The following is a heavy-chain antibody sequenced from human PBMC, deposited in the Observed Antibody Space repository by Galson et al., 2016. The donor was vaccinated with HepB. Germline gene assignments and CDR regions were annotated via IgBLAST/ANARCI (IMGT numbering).Heavy chain of an antibody. CDR1: GATLNDNA. CDR2: IIPLLDTT. CDR3: ARGLGGGMNFFDP. J-gene: IGHJ5*02. D-gene: IGHD3-16*01. V-gene: IGHV1-69*13. Sequence: SVKVSCKASGATLNDNAINWVRQAPGQGPEWMGAIIPLLDTTDYAQRFRGRVTITADGSTNTAHLEMRSLRSDDTAVYYCARGLGGGMNFFDPWGQGTLVTVSS.